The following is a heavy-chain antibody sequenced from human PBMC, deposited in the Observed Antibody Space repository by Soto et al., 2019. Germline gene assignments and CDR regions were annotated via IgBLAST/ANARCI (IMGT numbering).Heavy chain of an antibody. J-gene: IGHJ6*02. CDR3: ARDRSIAVTGSDSFYYYGLDV. CDR2: IYYSGTT. CDR1: GGSISRYH. D-gene: IGHD6-19*01. V-gene: IGHV4-59*01. Sequence: PSETLSLTCTVSGGSISRYHWSWIRQPPGKGLEWIGYIYYSGTTNYNPSLKRRVTISVDTSKNQFSLKLSSVTAADTAVYYCARDRSIAVTGSDSFYYYGLDVWGQGTTVTVSS.